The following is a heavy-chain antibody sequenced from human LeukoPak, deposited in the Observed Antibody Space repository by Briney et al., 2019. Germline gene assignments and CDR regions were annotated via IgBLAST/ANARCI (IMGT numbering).Heavy chain of an antibody. CDR2: IYYSGST. Sequence: SETLSLTCAVYGGSFSGYYWSWIRQPPGKGLEWIGYIYYSGSTNYNPSLKSRVTISVDTSKNQFSLKLSSVTAADTAVYYCARGGAPYYYYYMDVWGKGTTVTISS. V-gene: IGHV4-59*01. CDR1: GGSFSGYY. CDR3: ARGGAPYYYYYMDV. J-gene: IGHJ6*03.